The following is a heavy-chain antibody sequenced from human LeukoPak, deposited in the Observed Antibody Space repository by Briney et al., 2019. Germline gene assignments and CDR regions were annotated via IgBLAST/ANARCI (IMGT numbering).Heavy chain of an antibody. CDR1: GGSISSGGYY. J-gene: IGHJ4*02. CDR2: ISHSGTT. CDR3: ARGYSYGTD. V-gene: IGHV4-31*03. D-gene: IGHD5-18*01. Sequence: TSETLSLTCTVSGGSISSGGYYWSWIRQHPGKGLEWIGEISHSGTTNYNPSLKSRATISVDKSKNQFSLKLSSVTAADTAVYYCARGYSYGTDWGQGTQVTVSS.